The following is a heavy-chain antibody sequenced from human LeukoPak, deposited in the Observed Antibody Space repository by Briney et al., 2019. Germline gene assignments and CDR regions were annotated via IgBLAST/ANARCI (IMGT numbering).Heavy chain of an antibody. Sequence: GGSLRLSSAASGFTFSTYGMSWVRQAPGKGLEWVSAISGSGSSTYYADSVKGRFTISRDNSRNTVSLQMNSLRAEDTAVYYCAKDQRSSPGDYWGQGTLVTVSS. J-gene: IGHJ4*02. V-gene: IGHV3-23*01. D-gene: IGHD6-13*01. CDR2: ISGSGSST. CDR3: AKDQRSSPGDY. CDR1: GFTFSTYG.